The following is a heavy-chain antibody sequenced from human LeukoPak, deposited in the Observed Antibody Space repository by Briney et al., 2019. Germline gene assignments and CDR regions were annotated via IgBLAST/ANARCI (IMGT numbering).Heavy chain of an antibody. V-gene: IGHV4-61*02. CDR2: IYASGTT. Sequence: SQTLSLTCTVSGGSINNGSYYWSWIRQPAGNGLEWIGRIYASGTTNFNPSLKSRVTISIDTSKNQFSLKLSSVTAADTAVYYCARGARRGGSYYFEYWGQGTLVTVSS. CDR1: GGSINNGSYY. D-gene: IGHD1-26*01. CDR3: ARGARRGGSYYFEY. J-gene: IGHJ4*02.